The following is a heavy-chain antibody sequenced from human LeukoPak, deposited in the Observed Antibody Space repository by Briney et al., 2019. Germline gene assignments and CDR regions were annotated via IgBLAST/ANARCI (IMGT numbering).Heavy chain of an antibody. CDR1: GASVTSGGFY. J-gene: IGHJ5*02. CDR2: TYYTWST. V-gene: IGHV4-39*01. CDR3: ARHSGSGSLSRPFDP. Sequence: ETLSLTCTVSGASVTSGGFYWGWLRQSPGEGLQCIATTYYTWSTYYNPSLKSRVTISIDTSKNQLSLNLRSLIAADTAVYYCARHSGSGSLSRPFDPWGRGTLVTVSS. D-gene: IGHD3-10*01.